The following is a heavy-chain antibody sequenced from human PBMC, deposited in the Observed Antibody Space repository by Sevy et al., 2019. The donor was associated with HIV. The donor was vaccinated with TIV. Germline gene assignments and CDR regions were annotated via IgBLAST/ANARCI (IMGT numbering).Heavy chain of an antibody. J-gene: IGHJ4*02. CDR1: GGSFSGYY. CDR3: ARGNYGDYDY. D-gene: IGHD4-17*01. CDR2: INHSGST. V-gene: IGHV4-34*01. Sequence: SQTLSLTCAVYGGSFSGYYWSWIRQPPGKGLEWIGEINHSGSTNYNPSLKSRVTISVDTSKNQFSLKLSSVTAADTAVYYCARGNYGDYDYWGQGTLVTVSS.